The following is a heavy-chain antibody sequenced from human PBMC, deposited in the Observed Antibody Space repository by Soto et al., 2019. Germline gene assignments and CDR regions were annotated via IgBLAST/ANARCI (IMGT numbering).Heavy chain of an antibody. CDR2: ISSNGGST. D-gene: IGHD5-18*01. Sequence: PGGSLRLSCAASGFTFSAYAMSWVRQAPGKGLQWVSAISSNGGSTYYADSVKGRFTISRDNSKNTLYLQMSSLRAEDTAVYYCVKDFVDTDMVTFDYWGQGTLVTVSS. CDR1: GFTFSAYA. CDR3: VKDFVDTDMVTFDY. V-gene: IGHV3-64D*08. J-gene: IGHJ4*02.